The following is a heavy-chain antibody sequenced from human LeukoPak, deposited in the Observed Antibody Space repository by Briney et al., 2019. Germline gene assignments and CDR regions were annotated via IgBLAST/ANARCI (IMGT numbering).Heavy chain of an antibody. CDR2: ISAYNGNT. Sequence: ASVKVSCKASGYTFTDYYIHWVRQAPGQGLEWMGWISAYNGNTNYAQKLQGRVTMTTDTSTSTAYMELRSLRSDDTAVYYCARDPFYYYYMDVWGKGTTVTVSS. CDR3: ARDPFYYYYMDV. CDR1: GYTFTDYY. V-gene: IGHV1-18*04. J-gene: IGHJ6*03.